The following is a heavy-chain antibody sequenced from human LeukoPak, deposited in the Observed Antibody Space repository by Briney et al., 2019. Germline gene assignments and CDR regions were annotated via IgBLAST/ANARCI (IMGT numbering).Heavy chain of an antibody. J-gene: IGHJ6*02. V-gene: IGHV3-7*03. CDR1: GFTFSSYW. Sequence: GGSLRLSCAVSGFTFSSYWMSWVRQAPGKGLEWVANIKQDGSEKYYVDSVKGRFTISRDNAKKSLYLQMNSLRAEDTAVYYCARDPAPEYCSGGSCYYYYYGMDVWGQGTTVIVSS. CDR2: IKQDGSEK. D-gene: IGHD2-15*01. CDR3: ARDPAPEYCSGGSCYYYYYGMDV.